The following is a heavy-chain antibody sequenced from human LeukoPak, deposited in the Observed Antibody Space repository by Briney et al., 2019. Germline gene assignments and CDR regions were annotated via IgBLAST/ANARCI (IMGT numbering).Heavy chain of an antibody. CDR2: IYSGGST. CDR3: ARSEAPYYFDY. Sequence: PGGSLRLSCAASGFTVSSNYMSWVRQAPGKGLEWVSVIYSGGSTYYADSVKGRFTISRDNSKNTLYLQMNSLRTEDTAVYYCARSEAPYYFDYWGQGTQVTVSS. V-gene: IGHV3-53*01. CDR1: GFTVSSNY. J-gene: IGHJ4*02.